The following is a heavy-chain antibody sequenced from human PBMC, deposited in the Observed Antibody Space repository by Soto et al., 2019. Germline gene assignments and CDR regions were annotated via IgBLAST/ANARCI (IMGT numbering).Heavy chain of an antibody. CDR1: GYTFTSYG. CDR3: ARDRGPSSGYYPYWFDP. CDR2: IVVGSGNT. Sequence: ASVKVSCKTSGYTFTSYGISXXXXXXXQRLEWIGWIVVGSGNTNYAQKFQGRVTITGDESTSTAYMELSSLRSEDTAVYYCARDRGPSSGYYPYWFDPWGQGTLVTVSS. J-gene: IGHJ5*02. D-gene: IGHD3-22*01. V-gene: IGHV1-18*01.